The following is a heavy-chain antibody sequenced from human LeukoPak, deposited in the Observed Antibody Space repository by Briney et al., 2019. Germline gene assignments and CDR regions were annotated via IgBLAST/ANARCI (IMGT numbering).Heavy chain of an antibody. CDR2: IIPIFGTA. J-gene: IGHJ5*02. Sequence: SVKVSCKASGGTFSSYAISWVRQAPGQGLEWMGGIIPIFGTANYAQKFQGRVTITADKSTSTAYMELSSLRSEDTAVYYCARVDYGDYGGWFDPWGQGTLVTVSS. D-gene: IGHD4-17*01. V-gene: IGHV1-69*06. CDR1: GGTFSSYA. CDR3: ARVDYGDYGGWFDP.